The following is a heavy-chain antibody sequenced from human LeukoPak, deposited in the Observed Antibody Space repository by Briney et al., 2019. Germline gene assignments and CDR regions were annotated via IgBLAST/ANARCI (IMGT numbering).Heavy chain of an antibody. J-gene: IGHJ4*02. Sequence: DPGGSLRLSCAASRFTFRLYAVHWVRQAPGRGLEWLAVLSFDGAHKYYAEAVKGLFTISKDNSNNALFLQKDSMRLEDTALYYCVRARAGGLDYWGQGTLVTVSS. D-gene: IGHD3-16*01. CDR2: LSFDGAHK. CDR1: RFTFRLYA. V-gene: IGHV3-30*04. CDR3: VRARAGGLDY.